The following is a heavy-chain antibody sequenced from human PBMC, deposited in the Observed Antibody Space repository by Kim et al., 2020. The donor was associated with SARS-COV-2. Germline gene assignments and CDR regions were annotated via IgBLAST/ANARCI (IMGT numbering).Heavy chain of an antibody. J-gene: IGHJ4*02. CDR3: ARYLIRGFDY. CDR1: GGSMSSYY. D-gene: IGHD2-8*01. V-gene: IGHV4-59*01. CDR2: IYYSENS. Sequence: SETLSLTCTVSGGSMSSYYWSWIRQPPGKGQEWIGYIYYSENSNYNPSLKSRVTISVDTSKNQFSLNLSLVTAADTAVYYCARYLIRGFDYWGQGTLVTVSS.